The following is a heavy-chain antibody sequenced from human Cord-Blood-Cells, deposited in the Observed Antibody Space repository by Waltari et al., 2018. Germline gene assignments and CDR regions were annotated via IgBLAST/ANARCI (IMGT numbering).Heavy chain of an antibody. V-gene: IGHV3-7*01. CDR1: GSTFSSYW. J-gene: IGHJ3*02. CDR3: ARRSFLAGAFDI. D-gene: IGHD1-26*01. CDR2: IKQDGSEK. Sequence: EVQLVESGGGLVPPGGSLRLSCAAPGSTFSSYWMSWVRQAPGKGLEWVANIKQDGSEKYYVDSVKGRFTISRDNAKNSLYLQMNSLRAEDTAVYYCARRSFLAGAFDIWGQGTMVTVSS.